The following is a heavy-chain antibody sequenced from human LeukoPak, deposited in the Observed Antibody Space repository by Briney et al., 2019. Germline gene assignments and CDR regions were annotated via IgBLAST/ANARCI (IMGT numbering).Heavy chain of an antibody. CDR1: GGTFSSYA. CDR2: IIPIFGTA. CDR3: AADIVVVPAAKKLGY. D-gene: IGHD2-2*01. V-gene: IGHV1-69*13. Sequence: SVKVSCKASGGTFSSYAISWVRQAPGQGLEWMGGIIPIFGTANYAQKFQGRVTITADGSTSTVYMELSSLRSEDTAVYYCAADIVVVPAAKKLGYWGQGTLVTVSS. J-gene: IGHJ4*02.